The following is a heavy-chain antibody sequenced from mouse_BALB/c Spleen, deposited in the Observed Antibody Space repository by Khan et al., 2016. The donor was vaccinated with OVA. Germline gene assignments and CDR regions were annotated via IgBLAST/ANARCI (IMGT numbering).Heavy chain of an antibody. V-gene: IGHV3-6*02. Sequence: EVQLQESGPGLVKPSQSLSLSCSVTAYSITSGYFWNWIRQFPGNKLEWMGYIRYDGNSNYNPSLKNRISITRDPSRNQFFLKLISVTPEDTATYVCARGGSSGPAWVAYWGQGTLVTVSA. CDR2: IRYDGNS. CDR3: ARGGSSGPAWVAY. CDR1: AYSITSGYF. D-gene: IGHD3-1*01. J-gene: IGHJ3*01.